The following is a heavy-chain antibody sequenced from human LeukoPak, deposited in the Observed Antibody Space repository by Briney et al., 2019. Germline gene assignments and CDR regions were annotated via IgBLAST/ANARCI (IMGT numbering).Heavy chain of an antibody. D-gene: IGHD3-3*01. CDR2: IRKAGSNK. V-gene: IGHV3-7*01. CDR3: ARDFWNYFDY. CDR1: GFPFSDHW. Sequence: QAGGSLRLSCETSGFPFSDHWMNWVRQAPGKGREGVANIRKAGSNKHYLDSVRGRFIISRDNAKNSLYLHMNSLRVEDTGVYYCARDFWNYFDYWGQGTLVTVSS. J-gene: IGHJ4*02.